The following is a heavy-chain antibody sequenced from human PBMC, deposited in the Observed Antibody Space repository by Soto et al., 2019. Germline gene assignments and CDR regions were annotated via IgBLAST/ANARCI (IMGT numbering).Heavy chain of an antibody. CDR2: ISGSGGST. D-gene: IGHD4-17*01. CDR1: GFTFSSYA. J-gene: IGHJ6*03. CDR3: AKGAAGYGDYVYYYYMDV. V-gene: IGHV3-23*01. Sequence: GGSLRLSCAASGFTFSSYAMSWVRQAPGKGLEWVSAISGSGGSTYYADSVKGRFTISRDNSKNTLYLQMNSLRAEDTAVYYCAKGAAGYGDYVYYYYMDVWGKGTTVTVSS.